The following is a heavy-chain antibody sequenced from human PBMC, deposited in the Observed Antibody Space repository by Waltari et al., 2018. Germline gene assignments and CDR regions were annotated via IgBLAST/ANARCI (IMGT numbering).Heavy chain of an antibody. D-gene: IGHD3-3*01. CDR1: GASFSAYY. Sequence: QVQLQQWGAGLLKPSETLSLTCSVSGASFSAYYWGWVRHVPGKGLEWIGQVRHPGNPNYNPSLQSRVAISIDTTSKQFSLRVFSVTAADTGLYFCTRGGNYDFWSHSPFVDPWGQGTQVIVSS. CDR2: VRHPGNP. CDR3: TRGGNYDFWSHSPFVDP. V-gene: IGHV4-34*01. J-gene: IGHJ5*02.